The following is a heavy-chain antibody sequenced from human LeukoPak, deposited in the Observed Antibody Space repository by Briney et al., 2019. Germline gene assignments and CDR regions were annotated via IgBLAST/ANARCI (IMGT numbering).Heavy chain of an antibody. D-gene: IGHD3-22*01. CDR2: ISYDGSNK. CDR3: AKYYYDSSGYYYEGPVFDY. Sequence: GGSLILSCAASGFTFSSYAMHWVRQAPGKGLEWVAVISYDGSNKYYADSVKGRFTISGDNSKNTLYLQMNSLRAEDTAVYYCAKYYYDSSGYYYEGPVFDYWGQGTLVTVSS. J-gene: IGHJ4*02. CDR1: GFTFSSYA. V-gene: IGHV3-30*04.